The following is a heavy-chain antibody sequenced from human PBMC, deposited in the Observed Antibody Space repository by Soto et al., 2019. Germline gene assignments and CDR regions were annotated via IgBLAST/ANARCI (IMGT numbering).Heavy chain of an antibody. V-gene: IGHV6-1*01. J-gene: IGHJ6*02. CDR2: TYYRSKWYN. CDR1: GDSVSSNSAA. D-gene: IGHD2-2*01. Sequence: PSQTLSLTCAISGDSVSSNSAAWNWIRQSPSRGLEWLGRTYYRSKWYNDYAVSVKSRITTNPDTSKNQFSLQLNSVTPEDTAVYYCARESRLYCSSTSCFSSGSWYYYYGMDVWGQGTTVTVSS. CDR3: ARESRLYCSSTSCFSSGSWYYYYGMDV.